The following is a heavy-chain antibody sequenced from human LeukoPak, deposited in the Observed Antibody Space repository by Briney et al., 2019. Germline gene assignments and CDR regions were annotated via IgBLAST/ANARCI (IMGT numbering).Heavy chain of an antibody. CDR1: GFTFSNYW. Sequence: GGSLRLSCAASGFTFSNYWMPWVRQAPGKGLVWVSRINSDGSSTKYADSVKGRFTISRDNSKNTLYLQMNSLRAEDTAVYYCAREGSSYDAFDIWGQGTMVTVSS. J-gene: IGHJ3*02. CDR3: AREGSSYDAFDI. V-gene: IGHV3-74*01. D-gene: IGHD2-15*01. CDR2: INSDGSST.